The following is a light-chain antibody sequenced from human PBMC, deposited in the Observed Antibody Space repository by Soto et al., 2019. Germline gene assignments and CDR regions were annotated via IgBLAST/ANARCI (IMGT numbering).Light chain of an antibody. V-gene: IGLV1-40*01. CDR1: TSNIGAGYD. J-gene: IGLJ1*01. Sequence: QSVLTQPPSVSGAPGQRVTFSCTGSTSNIGAGYDVHWYRQLPGKSPKLLIFGNSNRPSGVPDRFSASRSGSSASLAITGLQAEDEADYYCQSYDTSLSGSYVFGSGTKLTVL. CDR2: GNS. CDR3: QSYDTSLSGSYV.